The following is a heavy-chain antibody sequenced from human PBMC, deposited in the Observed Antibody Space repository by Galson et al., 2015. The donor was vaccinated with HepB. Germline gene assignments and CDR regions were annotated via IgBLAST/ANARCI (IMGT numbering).Heavy chain of an antibody. D-gene: IGHD2-15*01. V-gene: IGHV1-46*01. CDR3: AREAVVVVAALPLQYYYGMDV. Sequence: SVKVSCKASGYTFTSYYMHWVRQAPGQGLEWMGIINPSGGSTSYAQKFQGRVTMTRDTSTSTVYMELSSLRSEDTAVYYCAREAVVVVAALPLQYYYGMDVWGQGTTVTVSS. CDR2: INPSGGST. CDR1: GYTFTSYY. J-gene: IGHJ6*02.